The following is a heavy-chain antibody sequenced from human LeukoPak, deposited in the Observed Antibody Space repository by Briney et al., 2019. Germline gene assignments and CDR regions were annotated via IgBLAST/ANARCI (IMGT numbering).Heavy chain of an antibody. V-gene: IGHV3-49*03. J-gene: IGHJ4*02. CDR3: TRTDVTVVVTTIEYYFDY. CDR2: IRSKAYGGTT. CDR1: GFTFGDYA. Sequence: PGGSLRLSCTASGFTFGDYAMSWFRQAPGKGLEWVGFIRSKAYGGTTEYAASVKGRFTISRDDSKSIAYLQMNSLKTEDTAVYYCTRTDVTVVVTTIEYYFDYWGQGTLVTVSS. D-gene: IGHD3-22*01.